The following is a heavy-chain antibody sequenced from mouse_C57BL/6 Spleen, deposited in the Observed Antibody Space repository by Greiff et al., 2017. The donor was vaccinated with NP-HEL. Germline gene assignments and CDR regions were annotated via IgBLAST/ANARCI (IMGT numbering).Heavy chain of an antibody. D-gene: IGHD1-1*01. CDR1: GYTFTSYW. V-gene: IGHV1-69*01. Sequence: QVQLKQSGAELVMPGASVKLSCKASGYTFTSYWMHWVKQRPGQGLEWIGEIDPSDSYTNYNQKFKGKSTLTVDKSSSTAYMQLSSLTSEDSAVYYCARRSTVSYYFDYWGQGTTLTVSS. CDR3: ARRSTVSYYFDY. J-gene: IGHJ2*01. CDR2: IDPSDSYT.